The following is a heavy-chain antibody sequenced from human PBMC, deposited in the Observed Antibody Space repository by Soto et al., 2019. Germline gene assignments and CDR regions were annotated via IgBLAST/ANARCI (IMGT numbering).Heavy chain of an antibody. CDR2: IIPLLGTV. Sequence: QVQLVQSGSEVKKPGSSVRVSCQGSGATFNNYAVSWVRQAPGQGLEWMGGIIPLLGTVDIAQKFQGRITLFADTSRTTVDIELRSLTSEDTALYYCARSLVGATTRWYFDYWGQGTLVTVSS. CDR1: GATFNNYA. J-gene: IGHJ4*02. D-gene: IGHD1-26*01. V-gene: IGHV1-69*06. CDR3: ARSLVGATTRWYFDY.